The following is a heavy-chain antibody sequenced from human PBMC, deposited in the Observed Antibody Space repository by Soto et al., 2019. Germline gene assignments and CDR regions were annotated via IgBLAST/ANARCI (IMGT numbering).Heavy chain of an antibody. J-gene: IGHJ5*02. CDR2: IWYDGSNT. D-gene: IGHD3-3*01. CDR1: GFTFSDYG. V-gene: IGHV3-33*01. Sequence: VQLVESGGGVVQPGKSLRLSCAVSGFTFSDYGMHWVRQAPGKGLEWVAAIWYDGSNTYHTESVKGRFTISRDNSKNTLYLQMNSLRVEDTAVYYCARDDTIFGVVLLGVDHWGQGTLVAVSS. CDR3: ARDDTIFGVVLLGVDH.